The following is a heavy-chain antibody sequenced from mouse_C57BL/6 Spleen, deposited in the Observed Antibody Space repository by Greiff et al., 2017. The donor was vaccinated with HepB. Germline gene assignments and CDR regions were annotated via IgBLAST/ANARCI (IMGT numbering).Heavy chain of an antibody. D-gene: IGHD1-1*01. CDR3: TRDTTVDY. CDR1: GYTFTDYE. Sequence: QVQLKESGAELVRPGASVTLSCKASGYTFTDYEMHWVKQTPVHGLEWIGAIDPETGGTAYNQKFKGKAILTADKSSSTAYMELRSLTSEDSAVYYCTRDTTVDYWGQGTTLTVSS. V-gene: IGHV1-15*01. CDR2: IDPETGGT. J-gene: IGHJ2*01.